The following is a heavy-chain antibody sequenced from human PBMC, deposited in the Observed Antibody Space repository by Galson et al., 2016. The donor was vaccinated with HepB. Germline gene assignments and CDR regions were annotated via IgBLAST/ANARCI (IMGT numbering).Heavy chain of an antibody. V-gene: IGHV4-39*01. J-gene: IGHJ5*01. CDR2: IHYDGAT. D-gene: IGHD5-24*01. Sequence: ETLSLTCTVSGGSINIYDRYWTWIRQPPGAGLEWIGSIHYDGATYYKSSLKSRITISVDTSKNQFSLRLSSVTAADTAVYYCARRGPGYIFDSWGQGSLVTVSS. CDR3: ARRGPGYIFDS. CDR1: GGSINIYDRY.